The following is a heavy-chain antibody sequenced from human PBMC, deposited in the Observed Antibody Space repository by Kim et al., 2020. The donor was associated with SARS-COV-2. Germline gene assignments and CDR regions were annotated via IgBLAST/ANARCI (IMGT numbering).Heavy chain of an antibody. CDR3: AGGAAADFNWFDP. V-gene: IGHV4-4*02. CDR1: GGSISSRNW. J-gene: IGHJ5*02. CDR2: IYHGGST. Sequence: SETLSLTCAVSGGSISSRNWWSWVRQPQGKGLEGIGEIYHGGSTNYNPSLKSRVTISVDKSKNQFSLKLGSVTAADTGVYYCAGGAAADFNWFDPWGQGTRVTVSS. D-gene: IGHD6-13*01.